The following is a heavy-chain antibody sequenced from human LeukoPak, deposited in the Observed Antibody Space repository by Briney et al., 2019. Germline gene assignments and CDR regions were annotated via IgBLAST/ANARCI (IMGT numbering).Heavy chain of an antibody. D-gene: IGHD6-19*01. J-gene: IGHJ6*03. Sequence: GGSLRLSCAASGFIVSSNYMSWVRQAPGKGLEWVSVIYSGGSTYYADSVKGRFTISRDNSKNTLYLQMNSLRAEDTAEYYCARDGRYSSGWSPDYYMDVWGKGTTVTVSS. CDR3: ARDGRYSSGWSPDYYMDV. CDR2: IYSGGST. V-gene: IGHV3-53*01. CDR1: GFIVSSNY.